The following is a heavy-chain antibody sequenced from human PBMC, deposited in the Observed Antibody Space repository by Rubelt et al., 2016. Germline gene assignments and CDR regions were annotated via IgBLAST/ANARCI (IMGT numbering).Heavy chain of an antibody. CDR1: GFTFSNYA. D-gene: IGHD3-16*01. V-gene: IGHV3-23*01. J-gene: IGHJ4*02. CDR3: ARADSTFTFFDY. Sequence: VQPGGSLRLSCAASGFTFSNYAMSWVRQAPGKGLEWVAAISYSGGDTYYADSVKGRFTISRDNAKNSLYLQMNSLRAEDTAVYYCARADSTFTFFDYWGQGTLVTVSS. CDR2: ISYSGGDT.